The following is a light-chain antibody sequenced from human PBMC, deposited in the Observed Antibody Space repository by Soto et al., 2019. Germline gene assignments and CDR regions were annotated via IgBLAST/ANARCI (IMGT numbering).Light chain of an antibody. Sequence: DIQMTQSPSSLSASVGDRVTITCQASQDISNYLNWYQQKPGKAPKLLIYDASNLETGVPSRFSGSGSGTDFTFTISCLQPEDIATYYCQQYDNLPFGGGTKVEIK. CDR2: DAS. CDR3: QQYDNLP. V-gene: IGKV1-33*01. J-gene: IGKJ4*01. CDR1: QDISNY.